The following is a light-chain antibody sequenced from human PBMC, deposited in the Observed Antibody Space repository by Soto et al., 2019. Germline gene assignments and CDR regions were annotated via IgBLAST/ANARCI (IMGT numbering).Light chain of an antibody. Sequence: QSALTQPASVSGSPGQSITISCPGTSSDVGGYNFVSWYQQHPGRAPKLLIYEVSRRPSGVSNRFSGSKSGDTASLTISGLQAEDEADYYCYSYRGYYTRVFGTGTKVTVL. CDR3: YSYRGYYTRV. CDR1: SSDVGGYNF. CDR2: EVS. V-gene: IGLV2-14*01. J-gene: IGLJ1*01.